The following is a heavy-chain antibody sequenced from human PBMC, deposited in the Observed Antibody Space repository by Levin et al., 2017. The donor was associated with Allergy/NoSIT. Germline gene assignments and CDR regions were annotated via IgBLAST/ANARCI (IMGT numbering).Heavy chain of an antibody. J-gene: IGHJ5*02. CDR2: IKGDGSDM. Sequence: GGSLRLSCAASGFSFSDYWMHWVRQGPGKGLEWVSRIKGDGSDMRYADSVKGRFTISRDNTKKTLYLEMNSLRTEDTAVYYCARKIVVVPAAEPFDPWGQGTQVTVSS. V-gene: IGHV3-74*01. D-gene: IGHD2-2*01. CDR3: ARKIVVVPAAEPFDP. CDR1: GFSFSDYW.